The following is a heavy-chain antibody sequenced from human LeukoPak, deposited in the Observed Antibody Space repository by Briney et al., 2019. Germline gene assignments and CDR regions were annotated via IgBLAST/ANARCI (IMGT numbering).Heavy chain of an antibody. CDR1: GFTFSSYS. D-gene: IGHD4-17*01. J-gene: IGHJ3*02. Sequence: PGGSLRLSCAASGFTFSSYSMNWVRQAPGKGLEWVSYISSSSSTIYYADSVKGRFTISRDNAKNSLYLQMNSLRAEDTAVYYCARAQDDYGDYAGAFDIWGQGTMVTVSS. V-gene: IGHV3-48*04. CDR3: ARAQDDYGDYAGAFDI. CDR2: ISSSSSTI.